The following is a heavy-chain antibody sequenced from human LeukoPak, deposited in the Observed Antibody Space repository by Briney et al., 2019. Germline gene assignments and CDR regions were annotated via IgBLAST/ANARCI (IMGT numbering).Heavy chain of an antibody. CDR2: ISGSGDNT. J-gene: IGHJ4*02. Sequence: GGSLRLSCAASGFTFNTYAMTWVRQAPGKGLEWVSAISGSGDNTCYVDSVKGRFTISRDNSKNTLYLQMNSLRAEDTAVYYCAKDRGYWSQGTLVTVSS. CDR3: AKDRGY. V-gene: IGHV3-23*01. CDR1: GFTFNTYA.